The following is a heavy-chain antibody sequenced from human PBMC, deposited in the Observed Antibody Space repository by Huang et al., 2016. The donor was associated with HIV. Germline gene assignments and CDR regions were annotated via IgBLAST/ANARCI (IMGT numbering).Heavy chain of an antibody. J-gene: IGHJ4*02. CDR1: GSSISSRYY. CDR3: ARPLTGTTALGY. V-gene: IGHV4-39*01. CDR2: IYDSGNI. Sequence: QLQLQESGPGLVKPSETLSLTCTVSGSSISSRYYWGWIRQPPGKGLEWIGNIYDSGNIAYNPSLKSRVTISVDTSKNHISLKVDSVTAADTAVYYCARPLTGTTALGYWGQGTLVTVSS. D-gene: IGHD1-20*01.